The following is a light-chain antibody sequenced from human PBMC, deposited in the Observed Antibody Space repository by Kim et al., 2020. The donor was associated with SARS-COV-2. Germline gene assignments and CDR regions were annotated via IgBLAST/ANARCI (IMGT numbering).Light chain of an antibody. CDR1: QSVSSN. V-gene: IGKV3-15*01. CDR2: GAS. Sequence: SPGESATRSCRASQSVSSNLAWYQQKPGQAPRLLIYGASTRAAGIPARFSGSGSGTEFTLAISSLQSEDFAVYYCQQYDIWPRWTFGQGTKVDIK. CDR3: QQYDIWPRWT. J-gene: IGKJ1*01.